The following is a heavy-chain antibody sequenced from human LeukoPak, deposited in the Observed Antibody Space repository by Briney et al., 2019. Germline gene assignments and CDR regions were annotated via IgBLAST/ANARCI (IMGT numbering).Heavy chain of an antibody. Sequence: SETLSLTCAVSGGSISSSNWWGWVRQPPGKGLEWIGEIYHSGSTNYNPSLKSRVTISVDKSKNQFSLKLSSVTAADTAVYYCARGRSTDTGNGMDVWGQGTTVTVSS. J-gene: IGHJ6*02. CDR1: GGSISSSNW. CDR3: ARGRSTDTGNGMDV. D-gene: IGHD3-10*01. CDR2: IYHSGST. V-gene: IGHV4-4*02.